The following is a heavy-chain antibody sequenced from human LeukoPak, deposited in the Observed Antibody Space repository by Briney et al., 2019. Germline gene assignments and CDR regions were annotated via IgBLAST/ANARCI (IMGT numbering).Heavy chain of an antibody. D-gene: IGHD6-19*01. Sequence: PGGSLRLSCAASGFTFSSYSMNWVRQAPGKGLEWVSSISSSSSHIYYADSVKGRFTISRDNAKNSLYLQMNSLRVEDTAVYYCARAPTFSGWFDYWGQGTLVTVSS. CDR1: GFTFSSYS. V-gene: IGHV3-21*01. CDR2: ISSSSSHI. J-gene: IGHJ4*02. CDR3: ARAPTFSGWFDY.